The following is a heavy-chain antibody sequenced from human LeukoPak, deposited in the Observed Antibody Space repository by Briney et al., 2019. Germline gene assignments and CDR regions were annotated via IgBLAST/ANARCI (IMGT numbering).Heavy chain of an antibody. CDR2: IIPIFGTA. CDR3: AREPHYDILTGYYTDY. V-gene: IGHV1-69*05. D-gene: IGHD3-9*01. J-gene: IGHJ4*02. CDR1: GGTFSSYA. Sequence: SVKVSCKASGGTFSSYAISWVRQAPGQGLEWMGGIIPIFGTANYAQKFQGRVTITTDESTSTAYMELSSLRSEDTAVYYCAREPHYDILTGYYTDYWGQGTLVTVSS.